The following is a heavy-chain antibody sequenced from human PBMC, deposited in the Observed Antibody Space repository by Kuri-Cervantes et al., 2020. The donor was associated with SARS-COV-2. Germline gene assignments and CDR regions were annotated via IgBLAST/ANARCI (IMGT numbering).Heavy chain of an antibody. CDR2: IAYDGSNK. CDR3: AKDLEQQLDSHYGMDV. J-gene: IGHJ6*02. D-gene: IGHD6-13*01. V-gene: IGHV3-30*18. CDR1: GFSFSSYG. Sequence: GGSLRLSCAASGFSFSSYGMHWVRQAPGKRLEWGAVIAYDGSNKYYADSVKCRFTISRDNSKNTLNLQMNSLRAEDTAVYYCAKDLEQQLDSHYGMDVWGQGTAVTVSS.